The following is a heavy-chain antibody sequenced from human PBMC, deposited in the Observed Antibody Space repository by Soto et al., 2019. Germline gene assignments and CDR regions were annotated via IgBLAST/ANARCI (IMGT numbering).Heavy chain of an antibody. V-gene: IGHV3-30*18. D-gene: IGHD3-22*01. CDR1: GFTFSDFG. CDR3: AKTATYVDGYDNTGYSSEDY. Sequence: VQLVESGGGVVLPGRSVRLSCEVSGFTFSDFGLDWVRQAPGKGLEWVAIISHDGSKRFYADSVKGRFTISRDNSKNTLYLQMSSLRPVDTALYYCAKTATYVDGYDNTGYSSEDYWGHGTLVTVSS. CDR2: ISHDGSKR. J-gene: IGHJ4*01.